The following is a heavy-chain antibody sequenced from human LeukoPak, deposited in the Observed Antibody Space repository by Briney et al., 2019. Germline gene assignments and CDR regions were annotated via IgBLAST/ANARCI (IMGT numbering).Heavy chain of an antibody. CDR2: ISSSGSTI. J-gene: IGHJ6*04. D-gene: IGHD3-10*02. Sequence: PGRSLRLSCAASGFTFSSYEMNWVRQAPRKGLEWVSYISSSGSTIYYADSVKGRFTISRDNAKNSLYLQMSSLRAEDTAVYYCAELGITMIGGVWGKGTTVTISS. V-gene: IGHV3-48*03. CDR1: GFTFSSYE. CDR3: AELGITMIGGV.